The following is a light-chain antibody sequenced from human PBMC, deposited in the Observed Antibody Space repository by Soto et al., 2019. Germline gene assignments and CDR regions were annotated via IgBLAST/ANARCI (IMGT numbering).Light chain of an antibody. CDR2: EAS. V-gene: IGLV2-18*01. J-gene: IGLJ1*01. CDR1: STDFVSYNR. CDR3: AAWDDSLSGYV. Sequence: QSALTQPPSVSGSPGQSVTISCTGTSTDFVSYNRVSWYQQPPGTAPKLIIYEASNRPSGVPDRFSGSKSGNTASLTISGLQAADEADYYCAAWDDSLSGYVFGTGTKVTVL.